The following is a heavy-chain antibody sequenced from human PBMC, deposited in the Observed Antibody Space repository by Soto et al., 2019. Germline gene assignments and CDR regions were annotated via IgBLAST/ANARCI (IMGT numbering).Heavy chain of an antibody. CDR2: INHSGST. V-gene: IGHV4-34*01. Sequence: QVQLQQWGAGLLKPSETLSLTCAVYGGSLSGYYWSWIRQPPGKGLEWIGEINHSGSTNYSPSLKRRVTILVDTSKNQFSLKLSSVSAADTAVYYCARSVHDFLPWGQGTLVTVSS. CDR3: ARSVHDFLP. J-gene: IGHJ5*02. CDR1: GGSLSGYY. D-gene: IGHD3-3*01.